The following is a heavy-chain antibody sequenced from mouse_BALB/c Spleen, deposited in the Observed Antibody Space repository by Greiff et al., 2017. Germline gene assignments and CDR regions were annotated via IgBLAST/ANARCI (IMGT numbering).Heavy chain of an antibody. CDR1: GYTFTSYW. V-gene: IGHV1-87*01. Sequence: QVQLKESGAELARPGASVKLSCKASGYTFTSYWMQWVKQWPGQGLEWIGAIYPGDGDTRYTQKFKGKATLTADKSSSTAYMKLSSLASEDTAVYYCVYGSSAAYWGQGTLVTVAA. CDR3: VYGSSAAY. CDR2: IYPGDGDT. D-gene: IGHD1-1*01. J-gene: IGHJ3*01.